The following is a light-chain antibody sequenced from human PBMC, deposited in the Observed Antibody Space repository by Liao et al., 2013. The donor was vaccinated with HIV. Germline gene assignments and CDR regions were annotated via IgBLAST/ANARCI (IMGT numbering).Light chain of an antibody. V-gene: IGLV3-21*01. Sequence: SYVLTQPPSVSVAPGKTARITCGGNNIGSKSVHWYQQKPGQAPVLVIYYDSDRPSGIPERFSGSNSGNTATLTISRVEAGDEADYYCQLWDSSSDHPYVFGTGTQVTV. J-gene: IGLJ1*01. CDR1: NIGSKS. CDR3: QLWDSSSDHPYV. CDR2: YDS.